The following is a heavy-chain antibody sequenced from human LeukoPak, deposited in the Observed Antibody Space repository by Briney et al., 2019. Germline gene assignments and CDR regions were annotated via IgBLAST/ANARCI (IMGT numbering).Heavy chain of an antibody. CDR3: ATSRVFDY. CDR2: INSKGDNI. Sequence: TGGSLRLSCVGSGFTFSDYFVSWIRQVPGKEPEWLSYINSKGDNILYRDSVKGRFTISRDNAENSLYLQMNSLKAEDTAVYYCATSRVFDYWGQGALVIVSS. CDR1: GFTFSDYF. V-gene: IGHV3-11*04. J-gene: IGHJ4*02.